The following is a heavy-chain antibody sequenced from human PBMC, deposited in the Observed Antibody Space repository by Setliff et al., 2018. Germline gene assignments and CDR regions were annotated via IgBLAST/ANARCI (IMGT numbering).Heavy chain of an antibody. D-gene: IGHD3-3*01. CDR2: IYYSATT. CDR3: ARDFSTPHFGVARGSYYYYYMDV. J-gene: IGHJ6*03. Sequence: PSETLSLTCAVYGGSLSDYYWGWIRQPPGKGLEWIGTIYYSATTYCNPSLKSRVTISVDTSKNQFSLRLSSVTAADTAVYYCARDFSTPHFGVARGSYYYYYMDVWGKGTTVTVSS. CDR1: GGSLSDYY. V-gene: IGHV4-34*01.